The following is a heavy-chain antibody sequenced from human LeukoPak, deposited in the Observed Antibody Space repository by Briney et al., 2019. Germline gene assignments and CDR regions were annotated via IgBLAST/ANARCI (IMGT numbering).Heavy chain of an antibody. V-gene: IGHV1-2*02. CDR1: GYTFTGYY. CDR3: AITYSSSSFPVDP. CDR2: INPNSGGT. D-gene: IGHD6-13*01. J-gene: IGHJ5*02. Sequence: GASVKVSCKASGYTFTGYYMHWVRQAPAQGLEWMGWINPNSGGTNYAQKFQGRVTMTRDTSISTVYMELSRLSSDDTAVYYCAITYSSSSFPVDPWGQGTLVTVSS.